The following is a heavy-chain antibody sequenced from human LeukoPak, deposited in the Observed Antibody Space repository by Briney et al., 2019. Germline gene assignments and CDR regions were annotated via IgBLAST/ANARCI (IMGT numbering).Heavy chain of an antibody. D-gene: IGHD2-15*01. V-gene: IGHV1-2*02. CDR3: ARVPVVVVAATTRVYYYYGMDV. J-gene: IGHJ6*02. CDR1: GYTFTSYY. Sequence: ASVKVSCKASGYTFTSYYMHWVRQAPGQGLEWMGWINPNSGGTNYAQKFQGRVTMTRDTSISTAYMELSRLRSDDTAVYYCARVPVVVVAATTRVYYYYGMDVWGQGTTVTVSS. CDR2: INPNSGGT.